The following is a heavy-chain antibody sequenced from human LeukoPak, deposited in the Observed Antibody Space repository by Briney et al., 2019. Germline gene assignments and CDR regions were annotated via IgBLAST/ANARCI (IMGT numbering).Heavy chain of an antibody. CDR2: ISSSSSYI. D-gene: IGHD3-22*01. CDR3: AREEYYYDSSGFQTYYYYYMDV. V-gene: IGHV3-21*01. CDR1: GFTFSSYS. Sequence: GGSLRLSCAASGFTFSSYSMNWVRQAPGKGLEWVSSISSSSSYIYYADSVKGRFAISRDNAKNSLYLQMNSLRAEDTAVYYCAREEYYYDSSGFQTYYYYYMDVWGKGTTVTVSS. J-gene: IGHJ6*03.